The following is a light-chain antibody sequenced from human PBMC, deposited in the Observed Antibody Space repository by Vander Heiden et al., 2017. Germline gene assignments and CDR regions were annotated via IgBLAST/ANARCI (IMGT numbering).Light chain of an antibody. CDR1: NIGSKS. Sequence: YVLTQPASVAVAPAQTARITCGGNNIGSKSVHWYQQTPGQAPVLVVYNDSDRPSGIPERFSGSNSGTTATLTISRVEAGDEADYYCQVWDSSSDPVVFGGGTKLTVL. V-gene: IGLV3-21*02. J-gene: IGLJ2*01. CDR3: QVWDSSSDPVV. CDR2: NDS.